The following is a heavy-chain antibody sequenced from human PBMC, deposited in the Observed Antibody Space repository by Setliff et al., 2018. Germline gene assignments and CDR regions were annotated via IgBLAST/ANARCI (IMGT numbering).Heavy chain of an antibody. Sequence: ASETLSLTCAVYGGSFSTYFWSWIRQPPGKGLEWIGEISHSGSANYNPSLKSRVNMSVDTSKNQFSLNLNSVTAADTAVYYFRLAHCNTTSCEEALDLWSQGTLVTVSS. CDR3: RLAHCNTTSCEEALDL. V-gene: IGHV4-34*01. J-gene: IGHJ4*02. CDR2: ISHSGSA. CDR1: GGSFSTYF. D-gene: IGHD2-2*01.